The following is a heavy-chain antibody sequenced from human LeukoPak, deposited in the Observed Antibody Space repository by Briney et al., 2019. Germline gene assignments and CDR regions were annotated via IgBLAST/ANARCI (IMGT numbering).Heavy chain of an antibody. CDR3: ARGMAGPVDP. D-gene: IGHD5-24*01. CDR1: GFTFSSYA. J-gene: IGHJ5*02. CDR2: ISSNRGST. Sequence: PGGSLRLSCAASGFTFSSYAMHWVRQAPGKGLEYVSAISSNRGSTYYANSVKGRFTISRDNSKNTLYLQMGSLRAEDMAVYYCARGMAGPVDPWGQGTLVTVSS. V-gene: IGHV3-64*01.